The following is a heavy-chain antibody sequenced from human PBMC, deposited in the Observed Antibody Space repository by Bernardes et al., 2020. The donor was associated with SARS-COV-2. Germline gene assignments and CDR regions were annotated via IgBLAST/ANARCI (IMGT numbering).Heavy chain of an antibody. Sequence: SETLSLSCTVSGASIGRYCWYWIWQPPGKGLEWIWYIYYTGSTNNNPSLTRRVTMSIGTSKTKFPLNLSSVTAADTAVYYCARHPPREWAILGEFDYWGQGTLVTVSS. CDR3: ARHPPREWAILGEFDY. J-gene: IGHJ4*02. V-gene: IGHV4-59*08. CDR2: IYYTGST. CDR1: GASIGRYC. D-gene: IGHD1-26*01.